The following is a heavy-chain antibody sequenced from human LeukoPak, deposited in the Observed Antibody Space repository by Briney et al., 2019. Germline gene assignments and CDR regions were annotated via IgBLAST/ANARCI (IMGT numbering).Heavy chain of an antibody. CDR2: IDGSGANT. CDR1: GFTFSNYA. J-gene: IGHJ4*02. CDR3: AKGAYNPLDY. Sequence: GGSLRLSCAASGFTFSNYAMSWVRQAPGKGPEWVSAIDGSGANTYYTASVKGRFTISRDNSKNILYLQMNSLRAEDTARYYCAKGAYNPLDYWGQGTLVTVSS. D-gene: IGHD1-1*01. V-gene: IGHV3-23*01.